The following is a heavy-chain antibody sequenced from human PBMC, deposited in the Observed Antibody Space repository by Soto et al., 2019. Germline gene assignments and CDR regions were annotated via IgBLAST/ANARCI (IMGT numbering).Heavy chain of an antibody. CDR1: GFTFSSYA. J-gene: IGHJ4*02. V-gene: IGHV3-30-3*01. D-gene: IGHD4-4*01. Sequence: QVQLVESGGGVVQPGRSLRLSCAASGFTFSSYAMHWVRQAPGKGLEWVAVISYDGSNKYYADSVKGRFTISRDNSKNTLYLQMNSLRAEDTAVYSCAREDSRVYFDYWGQGTLVTVSS. CDR2: ISYDGSNK. CDR3: AREDSRVYFDY.